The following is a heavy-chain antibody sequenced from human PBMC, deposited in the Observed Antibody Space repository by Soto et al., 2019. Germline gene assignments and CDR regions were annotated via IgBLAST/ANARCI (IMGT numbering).Heavy chain of an antibody. CDR1: GFTFSSYA. J-gene: IGHJ6*02. Sequence: EVQVLESGGGLVQPGGSLRLSCAASGFTFSSYAMSWVRQAPGKGLEWVSAISGSGDSTLYAYSVQGRFTISRDTSNHTLYLQMNSLRAEDTAVYYCAKFYYSDYSYYYYGMDVWGQGTTVTVPS. V-gene: IGHV3-23*01. CDR2: ISGSGDST. D-gene: IGHD4-17*01. CDR3: AKFYYSDYSYYYYGMDV.